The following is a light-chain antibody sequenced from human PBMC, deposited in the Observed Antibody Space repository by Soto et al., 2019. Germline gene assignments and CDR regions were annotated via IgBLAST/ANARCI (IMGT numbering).Light chain of an antibody. CDR3: QQFNNYPIT. CDR2: DAS. J-gene: IGKJ5*01. CDR1: QGISSA. V-gene: IGKV1D-13*01. Sequence: AIQLTQSPSSLSASLGDRVTITCRASQGISSALAWCQQKPGKAPKLLIYDASSLESGVPSRFSGSGSGTDFTLTISSLQPEDFATYYCQQFNNYPITFGQGTRLEIK.